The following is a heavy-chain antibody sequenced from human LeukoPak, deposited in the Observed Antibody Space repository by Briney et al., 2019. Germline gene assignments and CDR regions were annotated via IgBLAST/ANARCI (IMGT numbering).Heavy chain of an antibody. Sequence: GGSLRLSCAASGFTFSSYAMSWVRQAPGKGLEWVSAISGSGGSTYYADSVKGRFTISRDNSENTLYLQMNSLRAEDTAVYYCAKVEQRFPYFDYWGQGTLVTVSS. CDR3: AKVEQRFPYFDY. D-gene: IGHD1/OR15-1a*01. CDR1: GFTFSSYA. J-gene: IGHJ4*02. V-gene: IGHV3-23*01. CDR2: ISGSGGST.